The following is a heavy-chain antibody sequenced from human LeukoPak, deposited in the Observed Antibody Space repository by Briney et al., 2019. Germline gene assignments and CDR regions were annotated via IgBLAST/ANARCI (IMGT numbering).Heavy chain of an antibody. D-gene: IGHD3-9*01. CDR3: ARNDYDILTGPTLNIDY. J-gene: IGHJ4*02. CDR1: GYSCTSYW. Sequence: GESLRISCKGSGYSCTSYWISWVRQMPGKGLEWIGRIDPSDSYTNYSPSFQGHVTISADKSISTAYLQWSSLKASDTAMYYSARNDYDILTGPTLNIDYWGQGTLVTVSS. V-gene: IGHV5-10-1*01. CDR2: IDPSDSYT.